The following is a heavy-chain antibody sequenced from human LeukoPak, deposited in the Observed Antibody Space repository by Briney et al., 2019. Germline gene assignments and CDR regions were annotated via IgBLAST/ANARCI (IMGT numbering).Heavy chain of an antibody. J-gene: IGHJ4*02. D-gene: IGHD6-13*01. CDR2: ISGSGGST. CDR3: AKDSCYSSSWCYYFDY. CDR1: GFTFSSYA. Sequence: PGGSLRLSCAASGFTFSSYAMSWVRQAPGKGLEWVSAISGSGGSTYYADSVKGRFTISRDNSKNTLYLQMNSLRAEDTAVYYCAKDSCYSSSWCYYFDYWGQGTLVTVSS. V-gene: IGHV3-23*01.